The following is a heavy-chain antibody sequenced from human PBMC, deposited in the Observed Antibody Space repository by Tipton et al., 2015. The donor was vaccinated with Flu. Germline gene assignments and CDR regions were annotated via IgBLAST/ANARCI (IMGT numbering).Heavy chain of an antibody. V-gene: IGHV4-59*01. CDR3: ARGNWGGAFDT. CDR2: IHHTGKT. CDR1: GDYISDYY. D-gene: IGHD7-27*01. Sequence: TLSLTCIVSGDYISDYYWNWIRQSPGGGLGWLGYIHHTGKTNQIPSLRSRLTVSVDTSRNQFSLTLNSVTAADTAVYFCARGNWGGAFDTWGQGTMVTVSS. J-gene: IGHJ3*02.